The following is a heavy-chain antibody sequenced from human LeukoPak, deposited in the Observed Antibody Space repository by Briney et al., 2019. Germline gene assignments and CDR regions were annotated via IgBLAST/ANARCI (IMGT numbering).Heavy chain of an antibody. CDR2: IRSKAHGGTT. CDR1: GFTFGDYA. V-gene: IGHV3-49*03. D-gene: IGHD3-22*01. CDR3: TRGGVTMIVVVIYY. Sequence: GGSLRLSCTASGFTFGDYAMSWFRQAPGKGLEWVGFIRSKAHGGTTEYAASVKGRFTISRDDSKSIAYLQMNSLKTEDTAVYYCTRGGVTMIVVVIYYWGQGTLVTVSS. J-gene: IGHJ4*02.